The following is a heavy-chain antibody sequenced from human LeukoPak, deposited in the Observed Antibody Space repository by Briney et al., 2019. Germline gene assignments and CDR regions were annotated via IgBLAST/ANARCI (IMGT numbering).Heavy chain of an antibody. CDR2: ISSSSSYI. Sequence: GGSLRLSCAASGFTLSSYSMNWVRQAPGKGLEWVSSISSSSSYIYYADSVKGRFTISRDNAKNSLYLQMNSLRAEDTAVYYCARDSLIAARPGIFDYWGQGTLVTVSS. CDR1: GFTLSSYS. V-gene: IGHV3-21*01. CDR3: ARDSLIAARPGIFDY. J-gene: IGHJ4*02. D-gene: IGHD6-6*01.